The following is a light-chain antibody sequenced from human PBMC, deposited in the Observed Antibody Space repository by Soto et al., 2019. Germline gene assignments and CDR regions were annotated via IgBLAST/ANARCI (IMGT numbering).Light chain of an antibody. CDR2: GAS. Sequence: DIVLTQSPATLSLSPGERATLSCRASQSLSNNYLAWYQKKPGQSPRLLIYGASTKATGIPDRFSGSGSGTVFTLTITRLVSEDFAVYYCQNYGGSLPWTFGPGTKV. CDR1: QSLSNNY. V-gene: IGKV3-20*01. CDR3: QNYGGSLPWT. J-gene: IGKJ1*01.